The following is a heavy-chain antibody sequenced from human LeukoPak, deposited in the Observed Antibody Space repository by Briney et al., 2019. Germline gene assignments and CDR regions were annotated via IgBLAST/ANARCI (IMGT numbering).Heavy chain of an antibody. D-gene: IGHD3-3*01. Sequence: KPSETLSLTCTVSGGSISSSSYYWGWIRQPPGKGLEWIGSIYYSGSTYYNPTLKSRVTISVDTSKNQFSLKLSSVTAADTAVYYCARDNALLSGYSTDYYYYYMDVWCKGTTVTVSS. V-gene: IGHV4-39*07. CDR2: IYYSGST. CDR3: ARDNALLSGYSTDYYYYYMDV. CDR1: GGSISSSSYY. J-gene: IGHJ6*03.